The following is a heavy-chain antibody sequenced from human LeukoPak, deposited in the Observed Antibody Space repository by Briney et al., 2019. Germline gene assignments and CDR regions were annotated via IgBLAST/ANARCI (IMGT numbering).Heavy chain of an antibody. D-gene: IGHD4-23*01. CDR2: IIPILGIA. Sequence: SVKVSCKASGYTFINYGISWVRQAPGQGDEWMGRIIPILGIANYAQKFQGRVTITADKSTSTAYMELSSLRSEDTAVYHCARKTTLVTRRTYGYWGQGTLVTVSS. V-gene: IGHV1-69*04. J-gene: IGHJ4*02. CDR3: ARKTTLVTRRTYGY. CDR1: GYTFINYG.